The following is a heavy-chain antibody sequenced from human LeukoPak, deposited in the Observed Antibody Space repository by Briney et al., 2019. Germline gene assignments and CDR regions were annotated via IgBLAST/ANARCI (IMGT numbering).Heavy chain of an antibody. D-gene: IGHD6-13*01. V-gene: IGHV3-9*01. Sequence: GRSLRLSCAASGFTFDDYAMHWVRQAPGKGLEWVSCISWNSGSIGYADSVKGRFTISRDNAKNSLYLQMNSLRAEDTALYYCAKDIGRAYSSSWSPPFDYWGQGTLVTVSS. CDR1: GFTFDDYA. CDR3: AKDIGRAYSSSWSPPFDY. CDR2: ISWNSGSI. J-gene: IGHJ4*02.